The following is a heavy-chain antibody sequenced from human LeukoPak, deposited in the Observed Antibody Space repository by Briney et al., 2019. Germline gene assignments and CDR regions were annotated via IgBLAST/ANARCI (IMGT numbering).Heavy chain of an antibody. Sequence: EGSLRLSCAASGFTFNSDWMGWVRQAPGKGLEWVANIKQDGSEKYYVDSVKGRFTISRDNAKNSLYLQMNSLRAEDTAVYYCARDGELITMVRGAADYWGQGTLVTVSS. CDR1: GFTFNSDW. V-gene: IGHV3-7*01. D-gene: IGHD3-10*01. J-gene: IGHJ4*02. CDR2: IKQDGSEK. CDR3: ARDGELITMVRGAADY.